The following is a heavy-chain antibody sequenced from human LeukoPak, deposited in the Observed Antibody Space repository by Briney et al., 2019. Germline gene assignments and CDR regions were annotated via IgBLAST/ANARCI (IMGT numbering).Heavy chain of an antibody. Sequence: PSETLSLTCTVSGVSISSSNSYWGWIRQPPGKGLEWIGSIYYSGNTYYNASLKSQVSISIDTSKNQFSLKLSSVTAADTAVYYCARLSIGSGSYYSRRHYYYMDVWGKGTTVTISS. CDR2: IYYSGNT. CDR3: ARLSIGSGSYYSRRHYYYMDV. V-gene: IGHV4-39*01. CDR1: GVSISSSNSY. J-gene: IGHJ6*03. D-gene: IGHD3-10*01.